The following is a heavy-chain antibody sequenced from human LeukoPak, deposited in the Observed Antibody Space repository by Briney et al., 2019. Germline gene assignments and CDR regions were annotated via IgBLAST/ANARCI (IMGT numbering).Heavy chain of an antibody. J-gene: IGHJ4*02. CDR1: GFTFSSYG. CDR3: VKASPYGGNSY. Sequence: PGGSLRLSCAASGFTFSSYGMHWVRQAPGKGLEWVAVISYDGSNKYYADSVKGRFTISRDNSKNTLYLQMNSLRAEDTAVYYCVKASPYGGNSYWGQGTLVSVSS. V-gene: IGHV3-30*18. CDR2: ISYDGSNK. D-gene: IGHD4-23*01.